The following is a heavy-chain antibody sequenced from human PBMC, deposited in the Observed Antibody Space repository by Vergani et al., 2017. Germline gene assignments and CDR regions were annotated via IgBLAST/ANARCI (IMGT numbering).Heavy chain of an antibody. CDR3: AQTGYSSSWYGPNWFDP. J-gene: IGHJ5*02. D-gene: IGHD6-13*01. Sequence: QVQLVQSGAEVKKPGASVKVSCKASGYTFTSYYMHWVRQAPGQGLEWMGIINPSGGSTSYAQKFQGRVTMTRDTSTSTVYMELSSLRSEDTAVYYCAQTGYSSSWYGPNWFDPWGQGTLVTVSS. CDR2: INPSGGST. CDR1: GYTFTSYY. V-gene: IGHV1-46*01.